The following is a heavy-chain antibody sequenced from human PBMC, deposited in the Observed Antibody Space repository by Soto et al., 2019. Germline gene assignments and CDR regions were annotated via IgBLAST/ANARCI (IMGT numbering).Heavy chain of an antibody. Sequence: QVQLVQSGAEVKTPGSSVKVSCKASGGTFSNYAISWVRQAPGQGLEWMGGLIRIFATTHYAQKFQDRVTITADEYARTAYMELTSLTFDDTAIYYCVRVPSYVWGNYRQHGGLDSWGQGTLVIVSS. J-gene: IGHJ4*02. CDR2: LIRIFATT. CDR1: GGTFSNYA. D-gene: IGHD3-16*02. CDR3: VRVPSYVWGNYRQHGGLDS. V-gene: IGHV1-69*01.